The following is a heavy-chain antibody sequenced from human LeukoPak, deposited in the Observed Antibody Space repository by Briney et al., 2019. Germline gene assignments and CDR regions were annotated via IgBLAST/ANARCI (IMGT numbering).Heavy chain of an antibody. CDR3: ARDAMCSGGSCYPDY. CDR1: GFTFSDYY. Sequence: MPGGSLRLSCAASGFTFSDYYMSWVRQAPGKGLEWVSFISGVDSYTRYADSVKGRFTISRDNARNSLSLQMNSLRAEDTAVYYCARDAMCSGGSCYPDYWGQGILVTVSS. D-gene: IGHD2-15*01. V-gene: IGHV3-11*05. CDR2: ISGVDSYT. J-gene: IGHJ4*02.